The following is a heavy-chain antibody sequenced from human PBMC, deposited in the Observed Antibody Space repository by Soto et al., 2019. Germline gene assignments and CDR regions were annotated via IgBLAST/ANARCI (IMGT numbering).Heavy chain of an antibody. J-gene: IGHJ6*02. Sequence: GGSLRLSCAASGFTFDDYAMHWVRQAPGKGLEWVSLISGDGGSTYYADSVKGRFTISRDNSKNSLYLQMNSLRTEDTALYYCAKERVAAAGTHYYYYGMDVWGQGTTVTASS. V-gene: IGHV3-43*02. CDR2: ISGDGGST. CDR1: GFTFDDYA. CDR3: AKERVAAAGTHYYYYGMDV. D-gene: IGHD6-13*01.